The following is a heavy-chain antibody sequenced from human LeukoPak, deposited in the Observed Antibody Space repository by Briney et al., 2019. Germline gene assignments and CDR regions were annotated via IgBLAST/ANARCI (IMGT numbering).Heavy chain of an antibody. V-gene: IGHV3-48*01. CDR3: ARGGSSSIGDY. CDR1: GFTFSSYS. J-gene: IGHJ4*02. Sequence: PGGSLRLSCAASGFTFSSYSMNWVRQAPGKGLEWASYISSSSSTIYYADSVKGRFTISRDNAKNSLYLQMNSLRAEDTAVYYCARGGSSSIGDYWGQGTLVTVSS. CDR2: ISSSSSTI. D-gene: IGHD6-6*01.